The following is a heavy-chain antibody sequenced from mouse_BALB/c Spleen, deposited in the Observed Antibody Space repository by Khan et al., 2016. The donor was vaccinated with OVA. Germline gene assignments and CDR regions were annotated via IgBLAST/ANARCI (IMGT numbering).Heavy chain of an antibody. CDR3: ASHLTGSFAY. CDR1: GFTFSSYT. Sequence: EVELVESGGDLVKPGGSLKLSCAASGFTFSSYTMSWVRQTPDKTLEWVATISSGGDYTYYPDSVKGRFTISRDNARNTLYLQMSSLKSEDTAMYYGASHLTGSFAYGGQGTLVTVSA. D-gene: IGHD4-1*01. V-gene: IGHV5-6*01. CDR2: ISSGGDYT. J-gene: IGHJ3*01.